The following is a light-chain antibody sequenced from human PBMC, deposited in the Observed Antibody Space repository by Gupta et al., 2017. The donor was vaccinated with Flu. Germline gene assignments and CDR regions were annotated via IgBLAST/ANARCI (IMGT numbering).Light chain of an antibody. CDR2: GKN. Sequence: SSELTQDPAVSVASGQTVRITCQGDSLRSYYASWYQQKPGQAPVLVIYGKNNRPSGIPDRFSGSSSGSTASLTITGAQAEDEADYYCNARDSSGNHVVFGGGTKLTVL. V-gene: IGLV3-19*01. CDR3: NARDSSGNHVV. CDR1: SLRSYY. J-gene: IGLJ2*01.